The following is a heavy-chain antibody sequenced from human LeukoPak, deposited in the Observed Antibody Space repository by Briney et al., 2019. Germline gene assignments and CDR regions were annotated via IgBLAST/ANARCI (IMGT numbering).Heavy chain of an antibody. J-gene: IGHJ6*02. CDR1: GGSISSYY. Sequence: PSETLSLTCTVSGGSISSYYWSWIRQPPGKGLEWIGYIYYSGSTNYNPSLKSRVTISVDTSKNQLSLKVTSVTGADTAVYYCARFGVDYDMDVWGQGTTVTVSS. CDR3: ARFGVDYDMDV. CDR2: IYYSGST. V-gene: IGHV4-59*01. D-gene: IGHD3-16*01.